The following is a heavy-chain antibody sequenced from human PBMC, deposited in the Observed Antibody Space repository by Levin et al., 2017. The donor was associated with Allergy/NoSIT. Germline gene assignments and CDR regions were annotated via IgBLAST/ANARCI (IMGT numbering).Heavy chain of an antibody. V-gene: IGHV3-33*01. CDR3: ARGSDFWSGYSYYYYYGMDV. Sequence: GESLKISCAASGFTFSSYGMHWVRQAPGKGLEWVAVIWYDGSNKYYADSVKGRFTISRDNSKNTLYLQMNSLRAEDTAVYYCARGSDFWSGYSYYYYYGMDVWGQGTTVTVSS. D-gene: IGHD3-3*01. CDR1: GFTFSSYG. CDR2: IWYDGSNK. J-gene: IGHJ6*02.